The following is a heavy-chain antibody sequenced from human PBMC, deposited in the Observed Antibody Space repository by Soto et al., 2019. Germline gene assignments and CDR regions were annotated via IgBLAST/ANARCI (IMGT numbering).Heavy chain of an antibody. J-gene: IGHJ4*02. CDR2: ISSSSSYI. Sequence: EVQLVESGGGLVKPGGSLRLSCAASGFTFSSYSMNWVRQAPGKGLEWVSSISSSSSYIYYADSVEGRFTISRDNAKNSLYRQMNSLRAEDTAVYYCARDSWWSFSSSNDYFDYWGQGALVTVSS. CDR1: GFTFSSYS. CDR3: ARDSWWSFSSSNDYFDY. D-gene: IGHD6-6*01. V-gene: IGHV3-21*01.